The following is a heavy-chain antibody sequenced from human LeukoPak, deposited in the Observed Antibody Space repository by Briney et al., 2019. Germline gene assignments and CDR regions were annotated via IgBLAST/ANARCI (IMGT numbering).Heavy chain of an antibody. D-gene: IGHD6-13*01. CDR2: ISWNSGSI. CDR1: GFTFDDYA. CDR3: AKDIRGSSWYYFDY. J-gene: IGHJ4*02. V-gene: IGHV3-9*01. Sequence: QPGRSLRLSCAASGFTFDDYAMHWVRQAPGKGLEWVPGISWNSGSIGYADSVKGRFTISRDNAKNSLYLQMNSLRAEDTALYYCAKDIRGSSWYYFDYWGQGTLVTVSS.